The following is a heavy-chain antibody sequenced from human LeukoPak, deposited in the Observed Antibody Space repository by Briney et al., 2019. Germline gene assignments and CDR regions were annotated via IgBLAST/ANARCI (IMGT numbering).Heavy chain of an antibody. J-gene: IGHJ5*02. Sequence: ASVKVSCKVTGNTLSEFSMHWVRQSPGKGLEWMGGFDPEVGETIYAQKFQGRVTMTEDTSTETAYMELSSLRSEDTAVYYCATDLLAGGLKTFDPWGQGTLVTVSS. CDR3: ATDLLAGGLKTFDP. CDR1: GNTLSEFS. CDR2: FDPEVGET. V-gene: IGHV1-24*01.